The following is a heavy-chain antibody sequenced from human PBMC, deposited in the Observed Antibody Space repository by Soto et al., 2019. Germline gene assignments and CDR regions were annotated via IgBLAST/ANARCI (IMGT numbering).Heavy chain of an antibody. Sequence: QVRLVESGGGVVQPGRSLRLSCEASGFTFSSYGIHWVRQAPGKGLEWVAVIWYDGSNKYYADSVKGRFSISRDNSKNTLYLLMNSLRAEDTAVYYGARGHGVATTMGWFDPWGQGTLVTVSS. CDR2: IWYDGSNK. J-gene: IGHJ5*02. D-gene: IGHD5-12*01. V-gene: IGHV3-33*01. CDR3: ARGHGVATTMGWFDP. CDR1: GFTFSSYG.